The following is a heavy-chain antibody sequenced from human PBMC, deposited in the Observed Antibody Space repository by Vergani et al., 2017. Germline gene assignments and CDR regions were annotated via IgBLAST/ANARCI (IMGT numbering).Heavy chain of an antibody. CDR2: IFYSGTT. CDR1: GAYVGSGGYY. Sequence: QVQLQESGPGLVKASQTLSLTCSVPGAYVGSGGYYWTWVRPRPGMGLDWFGYIFYSGTTYYNPSLESRLTLSLDTSENRLSLKVTSVPDADTAVYYCARQKDYYMDFWGKGTTVTVS. CDR3: ARQKDYYMDF. V-gene: IGHV4-31*03. J-gene: IGHJ6*03.